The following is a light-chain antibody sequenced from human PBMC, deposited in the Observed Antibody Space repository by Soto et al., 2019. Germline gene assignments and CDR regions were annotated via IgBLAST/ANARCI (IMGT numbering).Light chain of an antibody. CDR2: DAA. CDR3: QQRSSWPLT. CDR1: QSVSNY. V-gene: IGKV3-11*01. J-gene: IGKJ4*01. Sequence: EIVLTQSPSTMSLSPGERATLSCSASQSVSNYLSCSQQKPGHAHRRLMYDAANRATSIHARFSGSGSGPDFTLTISCLEPEDFAVYYCQQRSSWPLTFGGGTKVQIK.